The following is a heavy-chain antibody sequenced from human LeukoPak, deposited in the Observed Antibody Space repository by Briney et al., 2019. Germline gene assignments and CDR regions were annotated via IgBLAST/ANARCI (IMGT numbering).Heavy chain of an antibody. J-gene: IGHJ3*02. CDR3: AREGPVVALPGAFDI. CDR2: IWYDGSNK. Sequence: GGSLRLSCAASGFTFSSYGMHWVRQAPGKGLEWVAVIWYDGSNKYYADSVKGRFTISRDNSKNTLYLQMNSLRAEDTAVYYCAREGPVVALPGAFDIWGQGTMVTVSS. CDR1: GFTFSSYG. V-gene: IGHV3-30*19. D-gene: IGHD3-22*01.